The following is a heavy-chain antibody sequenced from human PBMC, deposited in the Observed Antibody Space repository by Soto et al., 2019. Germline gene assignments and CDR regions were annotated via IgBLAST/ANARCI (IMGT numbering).Heavy chain of an antibody. CDR3: ARDGRKELWVEGRNAMDA. D-gene: IGHD5-18*01. CDR2: ISGYNGQT. J-gene: IGHJ6*02. V-gene: IGHV1-18*01. Sequence: QVQLVQSGPEVKKPGASVKVSCKASGYTFTTYGISWVQQAPGQGLEWMGWISGYNGQTNYAQKFRGRVTITTDTSTSTAYMELRGLRSDDTAMYYCARDGRKELWVEGRNAMDAWGQGTTVTVSS. CDR1: GYTFTTYG.